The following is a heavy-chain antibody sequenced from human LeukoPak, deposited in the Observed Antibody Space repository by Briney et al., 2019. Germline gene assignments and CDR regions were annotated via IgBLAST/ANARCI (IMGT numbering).Heavy chain of an antibody. CDR3: VKSAGFDWLSPLDAFDI. CDR1: GFTFSRYA. V-gene: IGHV3-64D*06. D-gene: IGHD3-9*01. CDR2: ITSSGGST. J-gene: IGHJ3*02. Sequence: QPGGSLRLSCSASGFTFSRYAMHWVRQAPGKGLEYVSAITSSGGSTYYADSVKGRFTISRDNSKDTLYLQMSSLRAEDTTVYYCVKSAGFDWLSPLDAFDIWGQGTLVTDSS.